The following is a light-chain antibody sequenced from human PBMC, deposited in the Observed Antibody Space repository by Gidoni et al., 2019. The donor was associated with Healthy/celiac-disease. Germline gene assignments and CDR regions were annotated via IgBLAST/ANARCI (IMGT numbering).Light chain of an antibody. V-gene: IGKV1-39*01. CDR1: QSISSY. Sequence: DIQITQSPSSLSASVGDRVTIPCRASQSISSYLNWYQQKPGKAPKLLIYAASSLQSGVPSRFSGSGSGTDFTLTISSLQPEDFATYYCQQSYSRLTFGGGTKVEIK. CDR3: QQSYSRLT. CDR2: AAS. J-gene: IGKJ4*01.